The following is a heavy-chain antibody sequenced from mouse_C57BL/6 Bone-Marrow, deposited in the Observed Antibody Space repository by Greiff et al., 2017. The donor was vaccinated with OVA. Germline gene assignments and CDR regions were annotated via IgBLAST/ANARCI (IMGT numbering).Heavy chain of an antibody. CDR3: ARGHYYGTPFDY. V-gene: IGHV5-4*03. J-gene: IGHJ2*01. D-gene: IGHD1-1*01. CDR1: GFTFSSYA. Sequence: DVKLVESGGGLVKPGGSLKLSCAASGFTFSSYAMSWVRQTPEKRLEWVATISDGGSYTYYPDNVKGRFTISRDNAKNNLYLQMSHLKSEDTAMYYCARGHYYGTPFDYWGQGTTLTVSS. CDR2: ISDGGSYT.